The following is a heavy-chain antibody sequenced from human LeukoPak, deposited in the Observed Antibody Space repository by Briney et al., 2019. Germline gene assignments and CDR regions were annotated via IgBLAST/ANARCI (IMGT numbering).Heavy chain of an antibody. CDR2: SGAYNGNT. CDR3: ARDSAEWELRFGYFDY. D-gene: IGHD1-26*01. CDR1: GYTFTSYD. V-gene: IGHV1-18*01. J-gene: IGHJ4*02. Sequence: ASVKVSCKVSGYTFTSYDINCVRQAPGQGLEWMRWSGAYNGNTNYAQKLQGRVTMTTDTSTSTAYMELRSLRSDDTAVYYCARDSAEWELRFGYFDYWGQGTLVTVSS.